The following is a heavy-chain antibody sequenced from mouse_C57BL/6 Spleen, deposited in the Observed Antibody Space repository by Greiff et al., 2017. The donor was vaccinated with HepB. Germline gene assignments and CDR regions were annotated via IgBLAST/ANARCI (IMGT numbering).Heavy chain of an antibody. D-gene: IGHD2-1*01. J-gene: IGHJ1*03. CDR3: ASNYGKGYFDV. Sequence: QVHVKQSGTELVKPGASVKLSCKASGYTFTSYWMHWVKQRPGQGLEWIGNINPSNGGTNYNEKFKSKATLTVDKSSSTAYMQLSSLTSEDSAVYYCASNYGKGYFDVWGTGTTVTVSS. V-gene: IGHV1-53*01. CDR2: INPSNGGT. CDR1: GYTFTSYW.